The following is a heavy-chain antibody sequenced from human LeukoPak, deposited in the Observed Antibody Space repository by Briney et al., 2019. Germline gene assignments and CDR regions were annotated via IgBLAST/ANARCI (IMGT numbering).Heavy chain of an antibody. V-gene: IGHV4-59*12. Sequence: PSETLSLTCTVSGGSISSYYWSWIRQPPGKGLEWIGYIYYSGSTNYNPSLKSRVTISVDTSKNQFSLKLTSVTAADTAVYYCARVDSDYGDFYYYYYMDVWGKGTTVTISS. J-gene: IGHJ6*03. CDR3: ARVDSDYGDFYYYYYMDV. CDR1: GGSISSYY. D-gene: IGHD4-17*01. CDR2: IYYSGST.